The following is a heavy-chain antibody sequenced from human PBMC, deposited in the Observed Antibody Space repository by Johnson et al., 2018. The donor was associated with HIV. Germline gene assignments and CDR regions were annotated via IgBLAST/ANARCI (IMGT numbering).Heavy chain of an antibody. CDR3: ARDKGIAAAATDDAFDI. D-gene: IGHD6-13*01. CDR1: GFTVSSYY. V-gene: IGHV3-66*01. J-gene: IGHJ3*02. CDR2: IYSGGST. Sequence: VLLVESGGGLVQPGGSLRLSCAASGFTVSSYYMSWVRQAPGKGLEWVSVIYSGGSTYYADSVKGRFTISRDNSKNTLYLQMNSLRAEDTAVYYCARDKGIAAAATDDAFDIWGQGTMVTVSS.